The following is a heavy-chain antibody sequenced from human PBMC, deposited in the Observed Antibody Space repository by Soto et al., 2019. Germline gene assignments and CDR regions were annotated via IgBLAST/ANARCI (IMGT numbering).Heavy chain of an antibody. CDR1: GFTFDDYA. V-gene: IGHV3-9*01. Sequence: EVQLVESGGGLVQPGRSLRLSCAASGFTFDDYAMHWVRQTPGKGLEWVSGISWNSGSIGHADSVKGRFTISRDNAKNSLYLQMNSLRAEATALYYCAKDLAYSSSGNFDYWGQGTLVTVSS. D-gene: IGHD6-13*01. CDR3: AKDLAYSSSGNFDY. J-gene: IGHJ4*02. CDR2: ISWNSGSI.